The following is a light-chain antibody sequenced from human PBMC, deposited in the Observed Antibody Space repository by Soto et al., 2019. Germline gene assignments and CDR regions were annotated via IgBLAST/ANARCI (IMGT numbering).Light chain of an antibody. V-gene: IGLV2-23*02. Sequence: QSALTQPASVSGSPGQSITISCTGTSSDVGSYNLDSWYQQHPGKAPKLMISEVSRRPSGVSNRFSGSKSGNTASLTISGLQAEDEADYYCCSYAGINTVVFGGGTKLTVL. CDR2: EVS. J-gene: IGLJ2*01. CDR1: SSDVGSYNL. CDR3: CSYAGINTVV.